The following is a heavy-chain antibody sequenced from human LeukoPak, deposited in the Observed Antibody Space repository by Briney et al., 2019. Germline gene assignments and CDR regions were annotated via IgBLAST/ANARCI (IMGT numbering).Heavy chain of an antibody. Sequence: SETLSLTCTVSGGSISSYYWSWIRQPPGKGLEWIGYICNSGSTNYNPSLKSRVTISVDTSKNQFSLKLSSVTAADTAVYYYARAALDYGDYAFDYWGQGTLVTVSS. CDR1: GGSISSYY. J-gene: IGHJ4*02. CDR2: ICNSGST. V-gene: IGHV4-59*01. D-gene: IGHD4-17*01. CDR3: ARAALDYGDYAFDY.